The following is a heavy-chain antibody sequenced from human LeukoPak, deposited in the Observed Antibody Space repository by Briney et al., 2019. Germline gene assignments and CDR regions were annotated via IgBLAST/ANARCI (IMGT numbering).Heavy chain of an antibody. V-gene: IGHV3-23*01. J-gene: IGHJ1*01. Sequence: GGSLRLSCEPSGFTFSTHAMTWVRQAPGKGLEWVSAISGSGGSTYYADSVKGRLTISRDNSKNTLYLQMNSLRAEDTAVYYCASIRGTKYFEYCGQGTLVTVAS. CDR2: ISGSGGST. CDR1: GFTFSTHA. CDR3: ASIRGTKYFEY.